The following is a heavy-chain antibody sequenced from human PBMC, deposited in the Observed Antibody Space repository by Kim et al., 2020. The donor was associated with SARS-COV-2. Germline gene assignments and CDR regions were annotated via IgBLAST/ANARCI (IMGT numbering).Heavy chain of an antibody. CDR1: GGSISSGGYS. D-gene: IGHD3-10*01. V-gene: IGHV4-30-2*01. CDR2: IYYSGST. J-gene: IGHJ6*02. Sequence: SETLSLTCAVSGGSISSGGYSWSWIRQPPGKGLEWIGYIYYSGSTYYNPSLKSRVTISVDRSKNQFSLKLSSVTAADTAVYYCARGCGSGSAYGMDVWV. CDR3: ARGCGSGSAYGMDV.